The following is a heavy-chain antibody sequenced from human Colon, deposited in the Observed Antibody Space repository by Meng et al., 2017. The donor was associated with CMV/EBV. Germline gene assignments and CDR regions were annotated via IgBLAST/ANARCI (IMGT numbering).Heavy chain of an antibody. D-gene: IGHD2-2*02. J-gene: IGHJ4*02. Sequence: SGRSYWSWIRQAPGKGLECIGYMYYSGGTNNNPYLKSRVTISVDTSKNQFCLKLSSVTAADTAVYYCARGRAHCSSTSCYIGDFDYWGQGTLVTVSS. CDR1: SGRSY. V-gene: IGHV4-61*01. CDR2: MYYSGGT. CDR3: ARGRAHCSSTSCYIGDFDY.